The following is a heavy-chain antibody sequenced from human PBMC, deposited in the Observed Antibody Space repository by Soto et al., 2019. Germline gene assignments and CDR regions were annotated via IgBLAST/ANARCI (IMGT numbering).Heavy chain of an antibody. CDR3: ARDKITGLFDY. CDR2: IYHSGST. D-gene: IGHD2-8*02. V-gene: IGHV4-59*02. CDR1: GGSVTNYY. J-gene: IGHJ4*02. Sequence: PSETLSLTCSVSGGSVTNYYWSWIRQPPGKGLEWIGYIYHSGSTYYNPSLKSRVTISVDTSKNQFSLKLTSVTAADTAVYYCARDKITGLFDYWGQGTLVTVSS.